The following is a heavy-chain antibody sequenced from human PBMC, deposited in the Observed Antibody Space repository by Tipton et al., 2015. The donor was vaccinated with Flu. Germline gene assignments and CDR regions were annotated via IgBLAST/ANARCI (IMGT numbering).Heavy chain of an antibody. D-gene: IGHD5-18*01. CDR3: TRGTDTAMANDY. CDR2: IRSKAYGGTT. J-gene: IGHJ4*02. V-gene: IGHV3-49*04. CDR1: GFTFGAYA. Sequence: SLRLSCTASGFTFGAYAMSWVRQAPGKGLEWVGFIRSKAYGGTTEYAASVKGRFTISRDDSKSIAYLQMNSLKTEDTAVYYCTRGTDTAMANDYWGQGTLVTVSS.